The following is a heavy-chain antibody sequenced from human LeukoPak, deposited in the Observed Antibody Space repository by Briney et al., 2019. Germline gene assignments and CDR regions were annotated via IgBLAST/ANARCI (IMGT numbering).Heavy chain of an antibody. Sequence: PGGSLRLSCAASGFTFSSHAMTWVRQAPGKGLEWVSGLSGSGVSTYYADSVKGRFTISRDNSKNTLYLQMNSLRVEDTAVYYCARDRIGKYSIDYWGQGTLVTVSS. CDR3: ARDRIGKYSIDY. V-gene: IGHV3-23*01. CDR2: LSGSGVST. D-gene: IGHD2-15*01. J-gene: IGHJ4*02. CDR1: GFTFSSHA.